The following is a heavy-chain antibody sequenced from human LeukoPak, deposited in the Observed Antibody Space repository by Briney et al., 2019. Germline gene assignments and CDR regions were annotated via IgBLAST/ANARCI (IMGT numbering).Heavy chain of an antibody. Sequence: SETLSLTCTVSGGSISGYYWSWIRQPPGKGLEWIGYIYYSGSTKYNPSLKSRVTISVDTSEHQFSLRLSSVTAADTAVYYCARHVEIVGTTRGAFDIWGQGTMVTVSS. CDR2: IYYSGST. J-gene: IGHJ3*02. CDR1: GGSISGYY. V-gene: IGHV4-59*08. D-gene: IGHD1-26*01. CDR3: ARHVEIVGTTRGAFDI.